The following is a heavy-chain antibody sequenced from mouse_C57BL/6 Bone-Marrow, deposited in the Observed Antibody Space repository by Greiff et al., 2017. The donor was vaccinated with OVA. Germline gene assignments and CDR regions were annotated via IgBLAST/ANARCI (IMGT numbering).Heavy chain of an antibody. V-gene: IGHV14-4*01. J-gene: IGHJ4*01. CDR2: IDPENGDT. D-gene: IGHD1-1*01. CDR3: TTSGYGSSL. CDR1: GFNIKDDY. Sequence: VHVKQSGAELVRPGASVKLSCTASGFNIKDDYMHWVKQRPEQGLEWIGWIDPENGDTEYASKFQGKATITADTSSNTAYLQLSSLTSEDTAVYYCTTSGYGSSLWGQGTSVTVSS.